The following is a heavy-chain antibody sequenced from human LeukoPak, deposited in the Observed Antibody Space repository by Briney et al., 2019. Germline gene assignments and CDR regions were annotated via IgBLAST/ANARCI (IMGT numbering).Heavy chain of an antibody. J-gene: IGHJ4*02. CDR3: ARSVSSGYYPDY. D-gene: IGHD3-22*01. V-gene: IGHV3-23*01. CDR1: GFTFSTYA. Sequence: GGSLRLSCAASGFTFSTYAMSWVRQAPGKGLEWVSVIISNGGSKNHADSVKGRLTISRDNSKNTLFLQMNSLRAEDTAVYYCARSVSSGYYPDYWGQGTLVTVSS. CDR2: IISNGGSK.